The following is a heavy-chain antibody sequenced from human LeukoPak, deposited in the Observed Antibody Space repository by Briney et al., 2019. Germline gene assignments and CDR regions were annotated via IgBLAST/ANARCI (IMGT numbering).Heavy chain of an antibody. CDR1: GVSITSGGYY. V-gene: IGHV4-30-2*01. CDR2: IYHSGNT. Sequence: KPSETLSLTCTVSGVSITSGGYYWSWIRQPPGKGLEWIGCIYHSGNTDYNPSLKSRVTISEDRSKNQLSLKLSSVTAADTAVYYCARDYYGGGIPYFDYWGQGTLVTVSS. J-gene: IGHJ4*02. CDR3: ARDYYGGGIPYFDY. D-gene: IGHD4-23*01.